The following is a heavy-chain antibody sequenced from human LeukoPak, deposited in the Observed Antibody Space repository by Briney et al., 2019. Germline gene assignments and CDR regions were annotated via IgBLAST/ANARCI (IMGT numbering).Heavy chain of an antibody. CDR1: GGSISSYY. J-gene: IGHJ6*03. D-gene: IGHD6-6*01. Sequence: SSETLSLTCTVSGGSISSYYWSWLRQPPGKGLEWIGYIYYSGSTNYNPSLKSRVTISVDTSKNQFSLKLSSVTAADTAVYYCARAGSSYYYYYYTDVWGKGATVTVSS. CDR3: ARAGSSYYYYYYTDV. CDR2: IYYSGST. V-gene: IGHV4-59*01.